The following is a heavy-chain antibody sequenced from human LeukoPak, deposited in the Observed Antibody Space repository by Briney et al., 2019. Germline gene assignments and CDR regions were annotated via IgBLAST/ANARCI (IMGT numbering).Heavy chain of an antibody. D-gene: IGHD3-3*01. V-gene: IGHV3-74*01. J-gene: IGHJ3*02. CDR3: ARENYDFWSGYSYAFDI. Sequence: GGTLRLSCAASGFTFSSYWMHWVRQAPGKGLVWVSRINSDGSSTSYAGSVKGRFTISRDNAKNTLYLQMNSLRAEDTAVYYCARENYDFWSGYSYAFDIWGQGTMVTVSS. CDR2: INSDGSST. CDR1: GFTFSSYW.